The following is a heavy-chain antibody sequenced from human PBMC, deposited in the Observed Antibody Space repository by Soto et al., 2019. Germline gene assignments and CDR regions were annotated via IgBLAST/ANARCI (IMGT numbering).Heavy chain of an antibody. J-gene: IGHJ3*02. CDR2: ISYDGSNK. D-gene: IGHD1-26*01. CDR1: GFTFSSYA. CDR3: ARDGRWAQLGSDAFDI. V-gene: IGHV3-30-3*01. Sequence: QVQLVESGGGVVQPGRSLRLSCAASGFTFSSYAMHWVRQAPGKGLEWVAVISYDGSNKYYADSVKGRFTISRDNSKNTLYLQMNRLRAEDTAVYDCARDGRWAQLGSDAFDIWGQGTIGTVSS.